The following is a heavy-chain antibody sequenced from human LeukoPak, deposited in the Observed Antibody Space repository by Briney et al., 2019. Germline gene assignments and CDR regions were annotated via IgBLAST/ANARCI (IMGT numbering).Heavy chain of an antibody. D-gene: IGHD6-13*01. CDR2: ISGEGSRM. CDR3: ARADVVAADNFDY. J-gene: IGHJ4*02. V-gene: IGHV3-74*01. CDR1: GLTFSNYW. Sequence: GGSLRLSCLASGLTFSNYWMHWVRQAPGKGLVGVSRISGEGSRMTNADSWQGRFTISRDNAKNTLHLQTNSMRVDDTAVYYRARADVVAADNFDYWGQGTLVTVSS.